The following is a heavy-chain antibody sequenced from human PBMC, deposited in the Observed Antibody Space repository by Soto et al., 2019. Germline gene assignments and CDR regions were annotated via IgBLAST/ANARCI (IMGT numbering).Heavy chain of an antibody. Sequence: SXRLSCAASGFTFSDFGMHWVRQAPGKGLEWVAIISYDGILKYYADSVKGRFTISRDTSKGAVYLQMNSLTPEDTAVYYCAKDFKVSGGHYGSLNYYYGMDVWGQGTTVTVSS. D-gene: IGHD3-10*01. J-gene: IGHJ6*02. V-gene: IGHV3-30*18. CDR2: ISYDGILK. CDR1: GFTFSDFG. CDR3: AKDFKVSGGHYGSLNYYYGMDV.